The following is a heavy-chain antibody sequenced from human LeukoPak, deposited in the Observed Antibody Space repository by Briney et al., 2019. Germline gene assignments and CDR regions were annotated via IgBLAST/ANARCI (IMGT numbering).Heavy chain of an antibody. D-gene: IGHD2-2*01. J-gene: IGHJ4*02. CDR2: INHSGST. CDR3: ARPESRRPRSTSCRIDY. CDR1: GGSFSGYY. Sequence: SETLSLTCAVYGGSFSGYYWSWIRQPPGKGLEWIGEINHSGSTNYNPSPKSRVTISVDTSKNQFSLKLSSMTAADTAVYYCARPESRRPRSTSCRIDYWGQGTLVTVSS. V-gene: IGHV4-34*01.